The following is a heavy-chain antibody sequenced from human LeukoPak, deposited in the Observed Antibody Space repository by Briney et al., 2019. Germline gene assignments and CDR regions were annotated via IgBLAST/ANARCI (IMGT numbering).Heavy chain of an antibody. CDR3: ARGPVEGRYFDIRFDY. CDR1: GYSFTSYW. Sequence: GESLKISCKGSGYSFTSYWIGWVRQMPGKGLEWMGIIYPGDSDTRYSPSFQGQVTISADKSISTAYLQWSSLKASDTAMYYCARGPVEGRYFDIRFDYWGQGTLVTVSS. CDR2: IYPGDSDT. D-gene: IGHD3-9*01. V-gene: IGHV5-51*01. J-gene: IGHJ4*02.